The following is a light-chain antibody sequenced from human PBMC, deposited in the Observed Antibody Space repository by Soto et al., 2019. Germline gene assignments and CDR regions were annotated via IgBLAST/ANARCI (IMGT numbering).Light chain of an antibody. CDR3: SSYAGSNNRV. Sequence: QSALTQPPSASGSPGQSVTISCTGTSSDVGGYNYVSWYQQHPGKAPKLMIYEVSNRPSGVPDPFSDSKSGNTASLTVSGLQDEDEADYYCSSYAGSNNRVFGGGTKLTVL. CDR1: SSDVGGYNY. CDR2: EVS. J-gene: IGLJ3*02. V-gene: IGLV2-8*01.